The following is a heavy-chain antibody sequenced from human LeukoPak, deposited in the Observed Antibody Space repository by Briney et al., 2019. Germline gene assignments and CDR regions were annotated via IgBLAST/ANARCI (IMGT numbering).Heavy chain of an antibody. J-gene: IGHJ6*03. Sequence: PSETLSLTCTVSGGSISSYYWSWIRQPAGKGLEWIGRIDTSGSTNYNPSLKSRVTISVDTSKNQFSLKLSSVTAADTAVYYCARLNSRALYYYYMDVWGKGTTVTISS. CDR1: GGSISSYY. CDR2: IDTSGST. V-gene: IGHV4-4*07. D-gene: IGHD2/OR15-2a*01. CDR3: ARLNSRALYYYYMDV.